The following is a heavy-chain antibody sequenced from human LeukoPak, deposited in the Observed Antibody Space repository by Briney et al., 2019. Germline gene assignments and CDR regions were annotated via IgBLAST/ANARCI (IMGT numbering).Heavy chain of an antibody. CDR2: IFYSAYT. V-gene: IGHV4-39*07. J-gene: IGHJ4*02. CDR3: ARASYSYDINGWVPFDY. D-gene: IGHD3-22*01. Sequence: MPSETLSLTCTVSGGPVSSSTYYWGWIRQPPGKGLEWIGSIFYSAYTYYNPSLKSQVSISVDTSKNQFSLNLSSVTAADTAVYYCARASYSYDINGWVPFDYWGQGTLVTVSS. CDR1: GGPVSSSTYY.